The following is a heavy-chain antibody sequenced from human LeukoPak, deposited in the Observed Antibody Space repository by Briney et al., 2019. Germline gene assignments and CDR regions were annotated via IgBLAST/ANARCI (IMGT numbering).Heavy chain of an antibody. J-gene: IGHJ4*02. CDR2: IYYSGNT. V-gene: IGHV4-30-4*01. Sequence: SETLSLTCTVSGGSINSGDYYWSWIRQPPGKGLEWTGFIYYSGNTYYTPSLKSRVTISVDTSKNQFSLKLSSVTAADTAVYYCARAHADYDVLNGFEGYYFDYWGQGTLVTVSS. CDR1: GGSINSGDYY. CDR3: ARAHADYDVLNGFEGYYFDY. D-gene: IGHD3-9*01.